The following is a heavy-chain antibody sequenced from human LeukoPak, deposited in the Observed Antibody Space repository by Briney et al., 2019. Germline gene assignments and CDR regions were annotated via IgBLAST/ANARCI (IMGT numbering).Heavy chain of an antibody. J-gene: IGHJ4*02. CDR2: ISHDATNE. V-gene: IGHV3-30*04. CDR1: GFIFSDYA. CDR3: ARDFGGLRWNYYFDY. D-gene: IGHD4-23*01. Sequence: GGSLRLSCVASGFIFSDYAMHWVRQAPGKGLEWMAIISHDATNEYHADSVKGRFTISRDNSKNTLYLQMNCLIPEDTAVYLCARDFGGLRWNYYFDYWGQGTLVTVSS.